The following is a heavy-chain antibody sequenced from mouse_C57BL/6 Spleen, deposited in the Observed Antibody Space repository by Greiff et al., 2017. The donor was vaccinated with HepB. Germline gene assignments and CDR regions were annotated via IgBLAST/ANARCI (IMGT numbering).Heavy chain of an antibody. CDR3: ARDRLTGTEGYYAMDY. J-gene: IGHJ4*01. D-gene: IGHD4-1*01. V-gene: IGHV5-4*01. CDR1: GFTFSSYA. Sequence: DVQLVESGGGLVKPGGSLKLSCAASGFTFSSYAMSWVRQTPEKRLEWVATISDGGSYTYYPDNVKGRFTISRDNAKNNLYLQMSHLKSEDTAMYYCARDRLTGTEGYYAMDYWGQGTSVTVSS. CDR2: ISDGGSYT.